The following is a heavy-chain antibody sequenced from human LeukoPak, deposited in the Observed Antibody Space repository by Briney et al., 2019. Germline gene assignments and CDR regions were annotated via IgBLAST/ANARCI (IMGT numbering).Heavy chain of an antibody. CDR1: GDSVSSNSAA. CDR3: AKVNLRGRGAVASRGPYYYYGMDV. D-gene: IGHD6-19*01. J-gene: IGHJ6*02. V-gene: IGHV6-1*01. CDR2: TYYRSKWYN. Sequence: SQTLSLTCAISGDSVSSNSAAWNWIRQSPSRGLEWLGRTYYRSKWYNDYAVSVKSRITINPDTSKNQFSLQLNSVTPEDTAVYYCAKVNLRGRGAVASRGPYYYYGMDVWGQGTTVTVSS.